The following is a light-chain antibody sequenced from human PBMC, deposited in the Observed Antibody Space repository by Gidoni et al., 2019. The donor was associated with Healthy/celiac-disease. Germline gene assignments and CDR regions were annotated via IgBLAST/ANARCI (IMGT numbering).Light chain of an antibody. V-gene: IGLV3-21*03. CDR3: QVWDSSSDHVV. J-gene: IGLJ2*01. CDR2: DDS. CDR1: NIGSKS. Sequence: SYVLTQPPSVSVAPGNTARITCGGNNIGSKSVHWYQQKPAQAPVLVVYDDSDRPSGIPEQFSGSNSGNTATLTISRVEAGDEADYYCQVWDSSSDHVVFGGVAKLTVL.